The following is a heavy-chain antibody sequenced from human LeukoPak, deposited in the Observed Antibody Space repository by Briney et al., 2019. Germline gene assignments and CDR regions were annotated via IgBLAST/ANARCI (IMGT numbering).Heavy chain of an antibody. J-gene: IGHJ5*02. V-gene: IGHV1-2*02. CDR2: INPNSGRT. Sequence: GASVKVSCKASGYTFTGYYMHWVRQAPGQGLEWMGWINPNSGRTNYAQKFQGRVTMTRDTSISTAYMELSRLRSDDTAVYYCARITSSGWHSWFDPWGQGTLVTVSS. CDR3: ARITSSGWHSWFDP. D-gene: IGHD6-19*01. CDR1: GYTFTGYY.